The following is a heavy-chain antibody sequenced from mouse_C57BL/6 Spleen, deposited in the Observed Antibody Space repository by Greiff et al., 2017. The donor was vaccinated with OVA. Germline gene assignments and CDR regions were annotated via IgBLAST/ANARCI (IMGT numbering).Heavy chain of an antibody. V-gene: IGHV1-18*01. J-gene: IGHJ1*03. CDR3: ARRGYFDV. Sequence: EVQLQQSGPELVKPGASVKIPCKASGYTFTDYNMDWVKQSHGKSLEWIGDINPNNGGTIYNQKFKGKATLTVDKSSSTAYMELRSLTSEDTAAYYCARRGYFDVWGTGTTVTVSS. CDR1: GYTFTDYN. CDR2: INPNNGGT.